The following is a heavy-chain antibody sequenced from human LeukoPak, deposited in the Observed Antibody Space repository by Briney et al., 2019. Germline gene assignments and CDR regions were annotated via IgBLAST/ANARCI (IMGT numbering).Heavy chain of an antibody. Sequence: GASVKVPCKASGYTFTSFDINWVRQAPGQGLEWMGWMNPNSGNTGYAQKFQGRVTMTRNTSISTAYMELSSLRSEDTAVYYCARFEEGAFDPWGQGTLVTVSS. D-gene: IGHD3-16*01. CDR1: GYTFTSFD. CDR3: ARFEEGAFDP. CDR2: MNPNSGNT. J-gene: IGHJ5*02. V-gene: IGHV1-8*01.